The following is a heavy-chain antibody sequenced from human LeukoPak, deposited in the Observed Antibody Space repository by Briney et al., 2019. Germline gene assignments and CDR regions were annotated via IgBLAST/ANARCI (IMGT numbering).Heavy chain of an antibody. J-gene: IGHJ4*02. V-gene: IGHV3-74*01. CDR2: INDDGRYT. Sequence: GGSLRLSCAASGFTFSGYWMHWVRQVPGKGLVWVSRINDDGRYTVYADSVKGRFTISRDNSKNTLYLQMSSLRAEDTAFYYCVKRERFLEQPPYWGQGTLVTVSS. CDR1: GFTFSGYW. D-gene: IGHD3-3*01. CDR3: VKRERFLEQPPY.